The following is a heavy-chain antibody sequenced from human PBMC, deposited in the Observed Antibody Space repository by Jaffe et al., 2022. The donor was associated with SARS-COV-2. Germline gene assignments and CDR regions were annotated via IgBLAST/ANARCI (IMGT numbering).Heavy chain of an antibody. CDR3: VRHFRGFTDYFDP. CDR1: GGPITANNYH. CDR2: SHYRGGT. J-gene: IGHJ5*02. Sequence: QLQLQESGPGSVKPSETLSLTCSVSGGPITANNYHWGWIRQSPERGLEWIGGSHYRGGTGYNPSLESRVTVTVDTSRNQFSLQLTSVSVAETAIYYCVRHFRGFTDYFDPWGQGILVTVSS. D-gene: IGHD4-17*01. V-gene: IGHV4-39*01.